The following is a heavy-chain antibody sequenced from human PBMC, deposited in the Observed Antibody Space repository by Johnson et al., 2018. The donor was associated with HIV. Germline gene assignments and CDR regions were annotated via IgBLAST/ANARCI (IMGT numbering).Heavy chain of an antibody. J-gene: IGHJ3*02. Sequence: VQLVESRGGFLQPGGSLRLSCAASGFTFSSYAMTWVRQAPGKGLEYVSAISSNGGSTYYANSVKGRFTISRDNSKNTLYLQMGSLRAEDMAVYYCARVRETKGPYDAFDIWGQGTMVTVSS. CDR1: GFTFSSYA. V-gene: IGHV3-64*01. D-gene: IGHD1-1*01. CDR3: ARVRETKGPYDAFDI. CDR2: ISSNGGST.